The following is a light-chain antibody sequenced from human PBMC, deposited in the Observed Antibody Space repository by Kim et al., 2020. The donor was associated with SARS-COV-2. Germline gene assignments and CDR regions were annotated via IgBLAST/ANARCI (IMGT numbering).Light chain of an antibody. J-gene: IGKJ2*01. CDR2: GAS. CDR3: QQYGSSPVT. V-gene: IGKV3-20*01. CDR1: QSVSRSD. Sequence: LSPGERAPPSCRASQSVSRSDLAWYQQRPGQAPRLLIHGASNRATGTSDRSSGSGSGTDFTLTISRLEPEDFAVYYCQQYGSSPVTFGQGTKLEI.